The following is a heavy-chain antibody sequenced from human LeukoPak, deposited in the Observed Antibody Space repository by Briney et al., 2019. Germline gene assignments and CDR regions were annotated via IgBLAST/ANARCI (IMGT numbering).Heavy chain of an antibody. Sequence: PWETLSLTCTVSGGSISSSSYYWGWLPQPPGKGLVGIGSIYYSGSTYSNSSHKRCVTISVDTSKNQFSQLLSPVTAADTAVYYCARQIYDSSGYYYWGQGTLVTVSS. CDR1: GGSISSSSYY. CDR2: IYYSGST. J-gene: IGHJ4*02. V-gene: IGHV4-39*01. CDR3: ARQIYDSSGYYY. D-gene: IGHD3-22*01.